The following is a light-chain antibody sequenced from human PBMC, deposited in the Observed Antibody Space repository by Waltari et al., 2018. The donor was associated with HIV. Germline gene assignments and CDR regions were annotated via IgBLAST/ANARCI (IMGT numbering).Light chain of an antibody. CDR2: EVS. Sequence: QSALTQPPSASGSPGQSVTIPCPGTSSDVGGYNYVSWYQQHPGKAPKLMIYEVSKRPSGVPNRFSGSKSGNTASLTVSGLQAEDEADYYCSSYAGSNNKVFGGGTKLTVL. J-gene: IGLJ3*02. CDR3: SSYAGSNNKV. CDR1: SSDVGGYNY. V-gene: IGLV2-8*01.